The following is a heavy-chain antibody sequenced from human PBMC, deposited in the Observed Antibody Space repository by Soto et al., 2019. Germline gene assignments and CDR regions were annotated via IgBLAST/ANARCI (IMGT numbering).Heavy chain of an antibody. Sequence: PSETLSLTCAVSSGSISSSNWWSWVRQPPGKGLEWIREIYHSGSTNYNPSLKSRVTISVNKSKNQFSLKLSSVTAADTAVYYCARVYGDYALFDYWGQGTLVTVSS. CDR1: SGSISSSNW. D-gene: IGHD4-17*01. J-gene: IGHJ4*02. CDR3: ARVYGDYALFDY. V-gene: IGHV4-4*02. CDR2: IYHSGST.